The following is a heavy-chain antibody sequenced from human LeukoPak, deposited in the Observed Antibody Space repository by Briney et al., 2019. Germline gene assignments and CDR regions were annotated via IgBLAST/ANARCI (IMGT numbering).Heavy chain of an antibody. CDR1: GGSISSSSYY. J-gene: IGHJ2*01. V-gene: IGHV4-39*01. CDR3: ARLTAWYFDL. CDR2: IYYSGST. Sequence: SQTLSLTCTVSGGSISSSSYYWGWIRQPPGKGLEWIGSIYYSGSTYYNPSLKSRVTISVDTSKNQFSLKLSSVTATDTAVYYCARLTAWYFDLWGRGILVTVSS.